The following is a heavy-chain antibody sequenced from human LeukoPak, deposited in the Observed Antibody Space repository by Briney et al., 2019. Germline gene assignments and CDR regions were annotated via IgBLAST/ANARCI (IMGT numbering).Heavy chain of an antibody. J-gene: IGHJ4*02. D-gene: IGHD1-26*01. CDR3: ARDRNSGSSYENLFLY. Sequence: GGSLRLSCAASGFIFRSYSMSWVRQAPGKGLEWVSGISGSGGSTYYADSVKGRFTISRDNAKNTLYLQMNSLRAEHTRVYYCARDRNSGSSYENLFLYWGQGTLLTVSS. V-gene: IGHV3-23*01. CDR2: ISGSGGST. CDR1: GFIFRSYS.